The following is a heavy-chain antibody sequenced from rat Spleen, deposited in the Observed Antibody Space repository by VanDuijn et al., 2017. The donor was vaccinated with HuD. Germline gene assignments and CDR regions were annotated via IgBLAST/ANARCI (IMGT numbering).Heavy chain of an antibody. CDR2: INYDGSTT. V-gene: IGHV5-29*01. D-gene: IGHD1-11*01. CDR3: ARALYGGSSELGWFAY. Sequence: EVQLVESGGGLVQPGGTLKLSCAASGITFSNYAMAWVRQAPTKGLEWVATINYDGSTTYYGDSVKGRFTIARDNAEGTIYLQMDSLRSEDTATYYCARALYGGSSELGWFAYWGQGTLVTVSS. CDR1: GITFSNYA. J-gene: IGHJ3*01.